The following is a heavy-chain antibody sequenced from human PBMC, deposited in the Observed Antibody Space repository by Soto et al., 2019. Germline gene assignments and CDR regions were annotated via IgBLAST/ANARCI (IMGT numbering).Heavy chain of an antibody. CDR2: IYYSGST. CDR3: ASITYYGSGSPFDP. J-gene: IGHJ5*02. D-gene: IGHD3-10*01. CDR1: GGSISSSSYY. V-gene: IGHV4-39*01. Sequence: PSETLSLTCTVSGGSISSSSYYWGWIRQPPGKGLEWIGSIYYSGSTYYNPSLKSRVTISVDTSKNQFSLKLSSVTAADTAVYYCASITYYGSGSPFDPWGQGTLVTVS.